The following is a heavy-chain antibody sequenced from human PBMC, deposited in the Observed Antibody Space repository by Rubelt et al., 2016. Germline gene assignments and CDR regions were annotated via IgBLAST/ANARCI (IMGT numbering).Heavy chain of an antibody. CDR3: AASFDY. CDR2: INSDGSGT. J-gene: IGHJ4*02. CDR1: GFTFSGYW. Sequence: EVQLVESGGGLVQPGGSLRFSCAASGFTFSGYWMYWVRQAPGQGLVWFSHINSDGSGTGYADSVKGRFSGSRDNAKNTRYLKMNSLRAEDTAAYYCAASFDYWGQGTLVTVSS. V-gene: IGHV3-74*01.